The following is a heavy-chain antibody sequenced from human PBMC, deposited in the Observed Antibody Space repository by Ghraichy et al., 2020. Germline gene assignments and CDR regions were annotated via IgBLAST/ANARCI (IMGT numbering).Heavy chain of an antibody. CDR3: ARDIPFDY. V-gene: IGHV3-66*02. D-gene: IGHD2-15*01. CDR2: SYSGGST. Sequence: LSLTCAASGFTVSSNYMSWVRQAPGKELEWVSVSYSGGSTYYADSVKGRFTISRDNSKNTLYLQMNSLRAEDTAVYYCARDIPFDYWGQGTLVTVSS. J-gene: IGHJ4*02. CDR1: GFTVSSNY.